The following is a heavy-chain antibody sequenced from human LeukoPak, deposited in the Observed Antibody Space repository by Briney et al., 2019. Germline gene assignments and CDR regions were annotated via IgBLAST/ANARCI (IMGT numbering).Heavy chain of an antibody. CDR2: IYYSGST. CDR3: ARVRVRGVIGDAFDI. Sequence: NSSETLSLTGTVSGGSISSYCWSWIRQPPGKGLEWIGYIYYSGSTNYNPSLKSRVTISVDTSKNQFSLKLSSVTAADTAVYYCARVRVRGVIGDAFDIWGQGTMVTVSS. J-gene: IGHJ3*02. CDR1: GGSISSYC. D-gene: IGHD3-10*01. V-gene: IGHV4-59*01.